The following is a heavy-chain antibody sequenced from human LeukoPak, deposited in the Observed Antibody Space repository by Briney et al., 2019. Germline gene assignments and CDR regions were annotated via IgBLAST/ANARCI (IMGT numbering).Heavy chain of an antibody. CDR3: ARVYYYYYMDV. CDR2: ISSDGTNT. CDR1: GFTFSTYW. V-gene: IGHV3-74*01. J-gene: IGHJ6*03. Sequence: GGSLRLSCAASGFTFSTYWMHWVRQAPGTGLVWVSRISSDGTNTYYADPVKGRFSISRDNAKNTLYLQMNSLRAEDTAVYYCARVYYYYYMDVWGKGTTVAVSS.